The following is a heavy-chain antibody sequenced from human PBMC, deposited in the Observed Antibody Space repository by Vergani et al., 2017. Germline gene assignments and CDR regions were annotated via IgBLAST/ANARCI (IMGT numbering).Heavy chain of an antibody. J-gene: IGHJ4*02. V-gene: IGHV1-46*03. D-gene: IGHD3-16*01. CDR3: ARGDYGNLACYRY. Sequence: QVQVVQSGAEVKKSGASVKVSCKTSGYTFSNYYMHWVRQAPGQGLEWMGIINPSGGHTNYAQKFQGRVTMTRDTSTSTVYMELSSLRSEDTAIYYCARGDYGNLACYRYRGQGTLVPVS. CDR1: GYTFSNYY. CDR2: INPSGGHT.